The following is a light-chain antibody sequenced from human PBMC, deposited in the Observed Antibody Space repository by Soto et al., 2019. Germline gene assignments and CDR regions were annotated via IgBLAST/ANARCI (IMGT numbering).Light chain of an antibody. CDR2: GAS. CDR1: QSVSSN. Sequence: EIVMTQSPATLSVSPGERATLSCRASQSVSSNLAWYQQKPGQAPRFLIYGASTRATGIPARFSGSGSGTEFTLTISSLLSEDFAVYSCQQYNNWPSITFGQGTRLEIK. V-gene: IGKV3-15*01. CDR3: QQYNNWPSIT. J-gene: IGKJ5*01.